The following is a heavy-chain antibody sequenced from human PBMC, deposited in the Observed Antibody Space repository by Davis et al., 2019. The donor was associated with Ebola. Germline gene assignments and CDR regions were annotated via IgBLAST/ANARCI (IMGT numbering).Heavy chain of an antibody. V-gene: IGHV3-53*01. CDR2: IYSGGST. Sequence: PGGSLRLSCAASGFTVSSNYMSWVRQAPGKGLEWVSVIYSGGSTYYADSVKGRFTISRDNSKNTLYLQMNSLRAEDTAVYYCARMLRGSSWYGFDYWGQGTLVTVSS. CDR1: GFTVSSNY. J-gene: IGHJ4*02. CDR3: ARMLRGSSWYGFDY. D-gene: IGHD6-13*01.